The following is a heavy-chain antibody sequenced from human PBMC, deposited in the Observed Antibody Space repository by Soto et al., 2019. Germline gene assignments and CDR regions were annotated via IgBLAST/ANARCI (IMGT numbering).Heavy chain of an antibody. D-gene: IGHD3-10*01. CDR2: ISSSSSTI. CDR3: ARDLYYYGSGSYYRHGMDV. J-gene: IGHJ6*02. V-gene: IGHV3-48*01. CDR1: GFTFSSYS. Sequence: PGGSLRLSCAASGFTFSSYSMNWVRQAPGKGLEWVSYISSSSSTIYYADSVKGRFTISRDNAKNSLYLQMNSLRAEDTAVYYCARDLYYYGSGSYYRHGMDVWGQGTTVNVSS.